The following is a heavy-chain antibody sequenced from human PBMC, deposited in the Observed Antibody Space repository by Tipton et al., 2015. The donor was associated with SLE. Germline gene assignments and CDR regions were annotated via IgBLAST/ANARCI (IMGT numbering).Heavy chain of an antibody. J-gene: IGHJ3*02. CDR2: ISGSSSTI. CDR3: AKDLYYYDSSGLGYAFNI. D-gene: IGHD3-22*01. CDR1: GFTFSSYS. V-gene: IGHV3-48*01. Sequence: SLRLSCAASGFTFSSYSMNWVRQAPGKGLEWVSYISGSSSTIYYADSVKGRFTISRDNAKNSLYLQMNSLRAEDTAVYYCAKDLYYYDSSGLGYAFNIWGQGTMVTVSS.